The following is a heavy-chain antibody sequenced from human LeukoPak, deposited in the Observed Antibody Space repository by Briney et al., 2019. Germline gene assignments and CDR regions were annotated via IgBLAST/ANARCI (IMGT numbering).Heavy chain of an antibody. V-gene: IGHV3-74*01. Sequence: WSLRPFCAASGFTFSNYWTHWVRQAPGKGLVWVSRINSDGSTTSYADSVKGRFTISRDNAKNTLYLQINSLRAEDTAVYYCARGGSYSLKSYDNWGQG. CDR1: GFTFSNYW. J-gene: IGHJ4*02. CDR3: ARGGSYSLKSYDN. D-gene: IGHD1-26*01. CDR2: INSDGSTT.